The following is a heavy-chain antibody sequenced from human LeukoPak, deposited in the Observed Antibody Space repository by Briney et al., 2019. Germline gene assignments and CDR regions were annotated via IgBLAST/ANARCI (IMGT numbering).Heavy chain of an antibody. V-gene: IGHV4-59*01. J-gene: IGHJ4*02. CDR3: AGYCSSTSCYAGGDC. D-gene: IGHD2-2*01. CDR2: IYYSGST. CDR1: GGSISSYY. Sequence: SETLSLTCTVSGGSISSYYWSWIRQPPGKGLEWIGYIYYSGSTNYNPSLKSRVTISVDTSKNQFSLKLSSVTAADTAVYYCAGYCSSTSCYAGGDCWGQGTLVTVSS.